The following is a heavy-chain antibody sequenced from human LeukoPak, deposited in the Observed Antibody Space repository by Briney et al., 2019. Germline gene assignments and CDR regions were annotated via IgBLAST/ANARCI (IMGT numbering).Heavy chain of an antibody. CDR1: GFTFSSYA. CDR3: ARDQYYYDSSGDFDY. J-gene: IGHJ4*02. V-gene: IGHV3-30-3*01. CDR2: ISYDGSNK. D-gene: IGHD3-22*01. Sequence: PGRSLRLSCAASGFTFSSYAMHWVRQAPGKGLEWVAVISYDGSNKYYADSVKGRFTISRDNAKNSLYLQMNSLRAEDTAVYYCARDQYYYDSSGDFDYWGQGTLVTVSS.